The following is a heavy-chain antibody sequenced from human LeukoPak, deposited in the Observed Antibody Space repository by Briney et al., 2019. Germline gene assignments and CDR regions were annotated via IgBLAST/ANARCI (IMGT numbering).Heavy chain of an antibody. D-gene: IGHD6-13*01. Sequence: SETLSLTCTVSGGSISSYYWSWIRQPPGKGLEWIGYIYYSGSTNYNPSLKSRVTISVDTSKNQFSLKLSSVTAADTAVYYCARAPYSSSWYGHFDYWGQGTLVTVSS. CDR2: IYYSGST. CDR1: GGSISSYY. V-gene: IGHV4-59*01. CDR3: ARAPYSSSWYGHFDY. J-gene: IGHJ4*02.